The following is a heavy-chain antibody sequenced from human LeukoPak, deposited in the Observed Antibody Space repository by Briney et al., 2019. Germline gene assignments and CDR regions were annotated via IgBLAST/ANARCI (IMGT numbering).Heavy chain of an antibody. CDR3: AITPGTVTT. D-gene: IGHD4-17*01. J-gene: IGHJ5*02. Sequence: SGRSLRLSCAASGFIFDDYGMSWVRQAPGKGLEWVSGINWNGGSTGYADSVKGRFTISRDNAKKPLYLQMNSLSAADTALYYCAITPGTVTTWGQGTLVTVSS. CDR1: GFIFDDYG. V-gene: IGHV3-20*04. CDR2: INWNGGST.